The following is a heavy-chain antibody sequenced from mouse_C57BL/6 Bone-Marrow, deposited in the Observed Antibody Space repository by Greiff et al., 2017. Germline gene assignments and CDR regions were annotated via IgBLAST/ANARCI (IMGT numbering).Heavy chain of an antibody. V-gene: IGHV14-4*01. D-gene: IGHD4-1*02. CDR2: IDHENGDT. CDR1: GFNIKDDH. Sequence: EVKLQESGAELVRPGASVKLSCTASGFNIKDDHMHWVKQRPEQGLEWIGWIDHENGDTEYASKFQGKATITADTSSNTAYLQLSSLTSEDTAVYYCTTPTGTYDYWGQGTTLTVSS. J-gene: IGHJ2*01. CDR3: TTPTGTYDY.